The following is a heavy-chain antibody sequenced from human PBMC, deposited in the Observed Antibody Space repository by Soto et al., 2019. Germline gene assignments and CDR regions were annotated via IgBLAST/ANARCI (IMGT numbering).Heavy chain of an antibody. J-gene: IGHJ6*02. D-gene: IGHD3-22*01. V-gene: IGHV3-30-3*01. CDR3: AREIYDSSGTQIAPYYYYYGMDV. CDR2: ISYDGSNK. CDR1: GFTFSSYA. Sequence: GGSLRLSCAASGFTFSSYAMHWVRQAPGKGLEWVAVISYDGSNKYYADSVKGRFTISRDNSKNTLYLQMNSLRAEDTAVYYCAREIYDSSGTQIAPYYYYYGMDVWGQGTTVTVSS.